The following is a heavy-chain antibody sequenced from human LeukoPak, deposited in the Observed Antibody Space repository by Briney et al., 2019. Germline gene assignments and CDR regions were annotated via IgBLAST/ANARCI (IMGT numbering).Heavy chain of an antibody. Sequence: ETLSLTCTVSGGSISSYYWSWIRQPPGKGLEWIGYIYYSGSTNFNPSLKSRVTISVDTSKNQFSLKLSSVTAADTAVYYCARGGLEYQLLSCFDYWGQGTLVTVSS. CDR1: GGSISSYY. D-gene: IGHD2-2*01. CDR2: IYYSGST. J-gene: IGHJ4*02. CDR3: ARGGLEYQLLSCFDY. V-gene: IGHV4-59*01.